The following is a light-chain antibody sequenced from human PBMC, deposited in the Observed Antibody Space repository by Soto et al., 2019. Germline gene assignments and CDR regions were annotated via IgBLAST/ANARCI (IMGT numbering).Light chain of an antibody. Sequence: DIQMTQSPSSLSASVGDRVTITCQASQDISNYLNWYQQKPGKAPKLLIYDASNLETGVPSRFSGSGSGTDFPFTISSLQPEDIATYYCQQYDNLPPFTFGPRTKVHIK. J-gene: IGKJ3*01. CDR1: QDISNY. V-gene: IGKV1-33*01. CDR3: QQYDNLPPFT. CDR2: DAS.